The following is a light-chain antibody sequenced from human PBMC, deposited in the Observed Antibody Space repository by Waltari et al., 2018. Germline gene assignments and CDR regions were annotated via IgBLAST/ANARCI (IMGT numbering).Light chain of an antibody. CDR2: ENN. CDR1: SSNIGNNY. CDR3: GTWDSSLSAV. J-gene: IGLJ7*01. V-gene: IGLV1-51*02. Sequence: QSVLTQPPSVSAPPGQKVTISCSGTSSNIGNNYVSWYQQLPGTAPKLLIYENNKRPSGIPDRFSGSKSGTSATLGITGLQTGDEADYYCGTWDSSLSAVFGGGTQLTVL.